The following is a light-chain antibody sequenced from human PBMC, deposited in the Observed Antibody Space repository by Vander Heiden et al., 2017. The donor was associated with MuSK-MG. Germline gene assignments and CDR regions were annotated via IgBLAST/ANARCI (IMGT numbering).Light chain of an antibody. CDR2: NND. CDR1: TIGAGYD. CDR3: QSYDSGLTGSV. V-gene: IGLV1-40*01. J-gene: IGLJ3*02. Sequence: QSVLPQPPSVSRAPGQTVTISCTGTTIGAGYDVHWYQQIPGKAPKLLIYNNDNRPSGVPGRFSGSKSGSSASLAIIGLRFEDDADYFCQSYDSGLTGSVFGGGTRLTVL.